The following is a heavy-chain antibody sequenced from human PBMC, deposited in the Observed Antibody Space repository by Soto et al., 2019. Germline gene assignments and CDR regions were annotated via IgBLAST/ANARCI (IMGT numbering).Heavy chain of an antibody. D-gene: IGHD2-2*01. V-gene: IGHV4-4*02. CDR1: GGSISSSNW. J-gene: IGHJ5*02. CDR2: IYHSGST. CDR3: ARELGYCSSTSCYSHWFDP. Sequence: QVQLQESGPGLVKPSGTLSLTCAVSGGSISSSNWWSWVRQPPGKGLEWIGEIYHSGSTNYNPSLKSRVTISVDKSKNQFPLKLSSVTAADTAVYYCARELGYCSSTSCYSHWFDPWGQGTLVTVSS.